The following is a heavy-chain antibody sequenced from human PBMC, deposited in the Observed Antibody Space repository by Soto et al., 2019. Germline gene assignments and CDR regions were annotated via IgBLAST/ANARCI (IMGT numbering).Heavy chain of an antibody. CDR2: IIPIFGTA. Sequence: ASVKVSCKASGGTFSSYAISWVRQAPGQGLEWMGGIIPIFGTANYAQKFQGRVTITADESTSTAYMELSSLRSEDTAVYYCARDKATVTTRSMDVWGQGTTVTVSS. D-gene: IGHD4-17*01. CDR1: GGTFSSYA. J-gene: IGHJ6*02. V-gene: IGHV1-69*13. CDR3: ARDKATVTTRSMDV.